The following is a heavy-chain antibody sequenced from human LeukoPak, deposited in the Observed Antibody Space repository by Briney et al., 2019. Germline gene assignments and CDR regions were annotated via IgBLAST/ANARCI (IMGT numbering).Heavy chain of an antibody. Sequence: ASVKVSCKASGYTFTGYYMHWVRQAPGQGLEWMGRINPNSGGTNYAKKFQGRVTMTRDTSISTAYMALSRLRSDDTAVHYCARDPAIFGVVSWYYFDYWGQGTLVTVSS. V-gene: IGHV1-2*06. CDR2: INPNSGGT. D-gene: IGHD3-3*01. J-gene: IGHJ4*02. CDR1: GYTFTGYY. CDR3: ARDPAIFGVVSWYYFDY.